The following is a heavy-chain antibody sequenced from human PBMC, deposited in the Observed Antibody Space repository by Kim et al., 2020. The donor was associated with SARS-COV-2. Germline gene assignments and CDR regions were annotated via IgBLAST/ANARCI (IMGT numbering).Heavy chain of an antibody. V-gene: IGHV4-61*01. Sequence: SETLSLTCTVSGASVSSPSYYWSWIRQPPGKGLEWIGYVYYSGSTDYNPSLKSRVTISLDTSKNQFSLKLSSVTAADTAMYFCAREALGYGDPPIEYWGHGTLCTVSS. CDR2: VYYSGST. D-gene: IGHD4-17*01. CDR1: GASVSSPSYY. CDR3: AREALGYGDPPIEY. J-gene: IGHJ4*01.